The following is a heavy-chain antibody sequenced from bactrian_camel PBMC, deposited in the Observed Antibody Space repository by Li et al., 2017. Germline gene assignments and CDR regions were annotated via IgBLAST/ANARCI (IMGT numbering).Heavy chain of an antibody. CDR2: TNSDGSGKT. Sequence: VQLVESGGGSVQPGGSLRLSCTISGSTFGGPGMDWYGWYRQGSGNECELVSITNSDGSGKTYYADSVKGRFTVSQDNAKNTVDLQMNSLKSEDTALYYCATHSLFQYGASMNYWGKGTQVTVS. J-gene: IGHJ7*01. D-gene: IGHD6*01. V-gene: IGHV3S1*01. CDR1: GSTFGGPGMDW.